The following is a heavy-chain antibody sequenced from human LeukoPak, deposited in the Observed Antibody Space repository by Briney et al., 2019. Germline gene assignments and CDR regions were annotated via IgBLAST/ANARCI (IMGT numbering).Heavy chain of an antibody. CDR2: ICAYNGNT. CDR1: GYTFTSYV. J-gene: IGHJ6*02. V-gene: IGHV1-18*01. CDR3: ARDGVVVAATRIYYYYGMDV. D-gene: IGHD2-15*01. Sequence: ASVKVSCKASGYTFTSYVISWVRQAPGQGLEWMGWICAYNGNTNYAQKLQGRVTMTTDTSTSTAYMELRSLRSDDTAVYYCARDGVVVAATRIYYYYGMDVWGQGTTVTVSS.